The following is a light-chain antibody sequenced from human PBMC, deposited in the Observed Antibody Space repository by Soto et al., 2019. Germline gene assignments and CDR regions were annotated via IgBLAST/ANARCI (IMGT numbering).Light chain of an antibody. CDR3: SSYTSSSPYV. CDR2: EVS. J-gene: IGLJ1*01. Sequence: QSVLTQPASVSGSPGQSITLFCTGTSSDIGGYNDVSWYQQHPDKAPKLMIYEVSNRHSGVSNRFSGSKSGNTASLTISGLQAEDEADYYCSSYTSSSPYVFGTGTKLTVL. V-gene: IGLV2-14*01. CDR1: SSDIGGYND.